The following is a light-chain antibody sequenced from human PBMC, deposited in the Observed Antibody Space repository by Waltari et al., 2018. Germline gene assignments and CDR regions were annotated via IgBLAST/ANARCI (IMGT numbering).Light chain of an antibody. CDR2: AAF. CDR1: QSINKY. Sequence: DIQMTQYPSSLSASVGDRVSIPCRASQSINKYLNWYQQRPGEAPNLLIYAAFNLQSGVPSRFRGSGSGTDFTLTISGLQPEDSATYYCHQSYRFPPTFGPGTKLDIK. V-gene: IGKV1-39*01. J-gene: IGKJ3*01. CDR3: HQSYRFPPT.